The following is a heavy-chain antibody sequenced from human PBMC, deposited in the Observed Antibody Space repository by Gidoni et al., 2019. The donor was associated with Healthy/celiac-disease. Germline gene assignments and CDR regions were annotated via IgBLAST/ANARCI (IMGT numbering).Heavy chain of an antibody. CDR2: ISGSGGST. J-gene: IGHJ5*02. CDR1: GFTFSSYA. D-gene: IGHD5-18*01. V-gene: IGHV3-23*01. Sequence: EVQLLESGGGLVQPGGSLRLSCASSGFTFSSYAMSWVRQAPGKGLEWVSAISGSGGSTYYADSVKGRFTISRDNSKNTLYLQMNSLRAEDTAVYYCAKALGYSYGYMGWFDPWGQGTLVTVSS. CDR3: AKALGYSYGYMGWFDP.